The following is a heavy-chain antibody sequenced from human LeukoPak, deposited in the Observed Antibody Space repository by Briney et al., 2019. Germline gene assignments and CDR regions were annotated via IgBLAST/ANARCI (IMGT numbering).Heavy chain of an antibody. CDR2: IKNKVDGGTT. V-gene: IGHV3-15*01. CDR1: GFTFSNAW. D-gene: IGHD3-10*01. Sequence: GGTLRLSCAASGFTFSNAWMGWVRQAPGKGPEWVGRIKNKVDGGTTDYAAPVKGRFTISRDDSKSTLYLQMDSLKPEDTAVYYCSTRAGWEFLTEFWGQGTLVTVSS. CDR3: STRAGWEFLTEF. J-gene: IGHJ4*02.